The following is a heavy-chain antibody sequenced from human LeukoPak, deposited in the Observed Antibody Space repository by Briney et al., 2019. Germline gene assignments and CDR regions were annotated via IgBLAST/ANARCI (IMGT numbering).Heavy chain of an antibody. Sequence: ASVKVSCKASGYTLSGYYMHWVRQAPGQGLEWMGWINPNSGDTNYAQKFQARVTMTRDTSISTAYMELSSLTSDDTAVYYCARGTLWLRASTANDYWGQGTLVTVSS. CDR2: INPNSGDT. J-gene: IGHJ4*02. CDR3: ARGTLWLRASTANDY. D-gene: IGHD5-12*01. V-gene: IGHV1-2*02. CDR1: GYTLSGYY.